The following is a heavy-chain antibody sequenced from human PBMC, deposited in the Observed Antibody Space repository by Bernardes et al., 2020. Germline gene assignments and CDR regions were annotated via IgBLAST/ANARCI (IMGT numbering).Heavy chain of an antibody. Sequence: ASVKVSCKASGYTFTNYGISWVRQAPGQGLEWMGWISAYNGPTTYAQELQGRVTMTTDTSTTTAYMELRTLRSDDTALYYCARGFYYASGSYLSYFDYWGQGTLVTVSS. CDR3: ARGFYYASGSYLSYFDY. J-gene: IGHJ4*02. CDR2: ISAYNGPT. V-gene: IGHV1-18*01. D-gene: IGHD3-10*01. CDR1: GYTFTNYG.